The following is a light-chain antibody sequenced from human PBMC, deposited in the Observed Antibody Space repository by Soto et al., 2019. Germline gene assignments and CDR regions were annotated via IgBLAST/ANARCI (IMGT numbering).Light chain of an antibody. Sequence: DIQMTQFPSSLSASVGDRVTITCRGSPGVRNDLAWYQQKPGKAPKRLIYAASSLQSGVPSRFSGSGSGTEFTLAISILQPEDFATFYCLQHSTYPLTFGLGTKVEIK. CDR1: PGVRND. V-gene: IGKV1-17*01. CDR2: AAS. CDR3: LQHSTYPLT. J-gene: IGKJ1*01.